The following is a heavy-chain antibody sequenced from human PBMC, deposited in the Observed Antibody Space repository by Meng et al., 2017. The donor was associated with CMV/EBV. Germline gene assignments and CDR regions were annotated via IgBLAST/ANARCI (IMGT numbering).Heavy chain of an antibody. Sequence: GKASGYNFTSYYMPWVRQAPGQGLEWMGIINPSGGSTSYAQKFQGRVTMTRDTSTSTVYMELSSLRSEDTAVYYCASAVAGTYFDYWGQGTLVTVSS. J-gene: IGHJ4*02. CDR1: GYNFTSYY. CDR2: INPSGGST. V-gene: IGHV1-46*01. D-gene: IGHD6-19*01. CDR3: ASAVAGTYFDY.